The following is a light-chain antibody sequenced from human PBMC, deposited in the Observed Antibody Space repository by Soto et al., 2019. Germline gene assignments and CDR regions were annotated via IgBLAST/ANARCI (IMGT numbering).Light chain of an antibody. J-gene: IGKJ5*01. CDR2: DAS. CDR1: QTISTW. V-gene: IGKV1-5*01. Sequence: DIQMTQSPSTLSAFVGDRVTITCRASQTISTWLAWYQQKPGKAPKLLIFDASTLQSGVPARFSGSGSGTKFTLTINSLQPDDSATYYCQQYNSFSVNFGQGKRLEI. CDR3: QQYNSFSVN.